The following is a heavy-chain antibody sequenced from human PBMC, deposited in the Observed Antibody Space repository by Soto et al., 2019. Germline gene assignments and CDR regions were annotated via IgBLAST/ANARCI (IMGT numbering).Heavy chain of an antibody. Sequence: QVQLVQSGAEVKKPGASVKVSCKASGYTFTSYGISWVRQAPGQGLEWMGWISAYNGNTNYAQKLPGRVTMTTDTSTRTAYMELRSLRSDDTAVYYCARDEQSGYSSGEAFDIWGQGTMVTVSS. V-gene: IGHV1-18*01. D-gene: IGHD6-19*01. CDR3: ARDEQSGYSSGEAFDI. CDR1: GYTFTSYG. J-gene: IGHJ3*02. CDR2: ISAYNGNT.